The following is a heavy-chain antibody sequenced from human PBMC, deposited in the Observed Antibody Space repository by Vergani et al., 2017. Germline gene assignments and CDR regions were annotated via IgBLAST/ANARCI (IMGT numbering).Heavy chain of an antibody. Sequence: EVQLVESGGGLLQPGRSLRLSCAASGFPFDDYAMHWVRQAPGKGLEWVSGISWKSGTLGYADSVKGRLTISRDNAKNSLYLQMNSLRPEDTAVYYCAKDIGGSGSAADYWGQGTLVTVSS. CDR3: AKDIGGSGSAADY. J-gene: IGHJ4*02. D-gene: IGHD3-10*01. V-gene: IGHV3-9*01. CDR2: ISWKSGTL. CDR1: GFPFDDYA.